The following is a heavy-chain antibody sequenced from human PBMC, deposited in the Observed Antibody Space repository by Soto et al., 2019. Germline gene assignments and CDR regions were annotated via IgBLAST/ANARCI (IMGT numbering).Heavy chain of an antibody. Sequence: PSETLSLTCTVSGGSISSGDYYWSWIRQPPGKGLEGIGYIYYSGSTYYNPSLKSRVTISVDTSKNQFALKLSSVTAADTAVYSCARERIMSTFGGVIVQNWLYPWGKGNLVTVGS. D-gene: IGHD3-16*02. V-gene: IGHV4-30-4*01. J-gene: IGHJ5*02. CDR3: ARERIMSTFGGVIVQNWLYP. CDR2: IYYSGST. CDR1: GGSISSGDYY.